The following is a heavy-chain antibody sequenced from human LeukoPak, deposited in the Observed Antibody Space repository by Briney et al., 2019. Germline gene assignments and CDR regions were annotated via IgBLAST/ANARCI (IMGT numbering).Heavy chain of an antibody. D-gene: IGHD3-22*01. CDR1: GYTFTSYY. J-gene: IGHJ4*02. CDR2: INPNSGGT. Sequence: GASVKVSCKASGYTFTSYYMHWVRRAPGQGLEWMGRINPNSGGTNYAQKFQGRVTMTRDTSISTAYMELSRLRSDDTAVYYCASLVSRGDSSGYHYWGQGTLVTVSS. V-gene: IGHV1-2*06. CDR3: ASLVSRGDSSGYHY.